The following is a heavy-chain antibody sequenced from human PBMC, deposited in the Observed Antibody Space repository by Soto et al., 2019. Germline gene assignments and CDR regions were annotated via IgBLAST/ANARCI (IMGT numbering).Heavy chain of an antibody. J-gene: IGHJ4*02. CDR1: GFTVSSNY. V-gene: IGHV3-66*01. D-gene: IGHD4-17*01. CDR3: ARGGSYGGNSEGEIDY. CDR2: ICSGGST. Sequence: EVQLVESGGGLVQPGGSLRLSCAASGFTVSSNYMSWVRQAPGKGLEWVSVICSGGSTYYADSVKGRFTISRDNSKNTLYLQMNSLRAEDTAVYYCARGGSYGGNSEGEIDYWGQGTLVTVSS.